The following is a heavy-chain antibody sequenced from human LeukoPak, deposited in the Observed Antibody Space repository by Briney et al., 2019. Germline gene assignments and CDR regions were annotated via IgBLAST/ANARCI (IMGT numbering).Heavy chain of an antibody. CDR1: GFTPSNCG. D-gene: IGHD6-19*01. V-gene: IGHV3-23*01. CDR3: AARPTSEAVTPSDF. CDR2: ISGSGGST. Sequence: QPGGSLRLSCAGSGFTPSNCGMSWVRQAPGKGLEWVSGISGSGGSTYYADSVKGRFTISRDNSKSTLYLQMNSLRAEDTATYYCAARPTSEAVTPSDFWGQGTLVTVSP. J-gene: IGHJ4*02.